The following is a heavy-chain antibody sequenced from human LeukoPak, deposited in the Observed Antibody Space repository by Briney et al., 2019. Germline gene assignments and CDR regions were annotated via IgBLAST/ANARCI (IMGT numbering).Heavy chain of an antibody. J-gene: IGHJ4*02. CDR1: GFTFSSYS. CDR2: ISSSSSYI. CDR3: ARDPDRYDILTGYYSN. V-gene: IGHV3-21*01. Sequence: GGSLRLSCAASGFTFSSYSMNWVRQAPGKGLEWFSSISSSSSYIYYADSVKGRFTISRDNAKNSLYLQMNSLRAEDTAVYYCARDPDRYDILTGYYSNWGQGTLVTVSS. D-gene: IGHD3-9*01.